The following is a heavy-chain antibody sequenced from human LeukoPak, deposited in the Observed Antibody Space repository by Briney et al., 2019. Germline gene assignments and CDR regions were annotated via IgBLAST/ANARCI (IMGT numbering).Heavy chain of an antibody. CDR2: ISSSGTTI. CDR3: ARDRGYNYGDFDY. Sequence: GGSLRLSCAASGFTFSSYSMNWVRQAPGKGLEWVAYISSSGTTIYYPDSVKGRFTISRDNARNSLFLQMNSLRAEDTAVYYCARDRGYNYGDFDYWGRGTLVTVSS. J-gene: IGHJ4*02. CDR1: GFTFSSYS. D-gene: IGHD5-18*01. V-gene: IGHV3-48*04.